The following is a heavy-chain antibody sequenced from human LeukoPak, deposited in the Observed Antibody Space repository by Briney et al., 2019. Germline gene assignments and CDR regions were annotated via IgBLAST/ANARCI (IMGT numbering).Heavy chain of an antibody. V-gene: IGHV4-39*07. CDR1: GGSISSSSSY. CDR2: IYYSGST. D-gene: IGHD3-10*01. Sequence: SETLSLTCTVSGGSISSSSSYWGWIRQPPGKGLEWVGNIYYSGSTYYKSSLKSRVTISVDTSKNQFSLKLSSVTAADTAVYYCARGVGESPSYYYGSGSFHYFDYWGQGTLVTVSS. CDR3: ARGVGESPSYYYGSGSFHYFDY. J-gene: IGHJ4*02.